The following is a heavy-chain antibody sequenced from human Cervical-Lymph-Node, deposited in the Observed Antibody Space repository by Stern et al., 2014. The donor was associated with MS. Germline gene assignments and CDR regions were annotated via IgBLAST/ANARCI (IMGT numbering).Heavy chain of an antibody. D-gene: IGHD3-10*01. CDR1: GGTFSSYA. J-gene: IGHJ4*02. CDR2: ITPMSGAK. CDR3: AGDGGGRGVISYSCDS. Sequence: QVQLVQSGAEVRKPWSSVKVSCKASGGTFSSYAISWVRQAPGQGLEWMGGITPMSGAKNCAQRFQGRVAITADRSTSTVSMELSSLRSDDTAVYYGAGDGGGRGVISYSCDSWGQGTLVTVSS. V-gene: IGHV1-69*06.